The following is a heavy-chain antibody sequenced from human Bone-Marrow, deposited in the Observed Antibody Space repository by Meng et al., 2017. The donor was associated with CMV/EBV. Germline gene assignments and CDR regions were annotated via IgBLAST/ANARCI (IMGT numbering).Heavy chain of an antibody. Sequence: SSSSSYWGWIRQPPGKGLEWIGSIYYRGSTYSNPSLKSRVTISVDTSKNQFSLKLSSVTAADTAVYYCASLSIYDFWSGYHFSWFDPWGQGTLVTVSS. V-gene: IGHV4-39*01. D-gene: IGHD3-3*01. J-gene: IGHJ5*02. CDR3: ASLSIYDFWSGYHFSWFDP. CDR2: IYYRGST. CDR1: SSSSSY.